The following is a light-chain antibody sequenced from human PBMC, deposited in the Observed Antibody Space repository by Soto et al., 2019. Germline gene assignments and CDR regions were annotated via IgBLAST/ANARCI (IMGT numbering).Light chain of an antibody. Sequence: VLTQPPSASGTPGQRVTISCSGSSSNIGSNTVNWYQQLPGTAPKLLIYSNNQRPSGVPDRFSGSKSGTSASLAISGLQSEDEADYYCAAWDDSLNGDVFGTGTKVTVL. J-gene: IGLJ1*01. V-gene: IGLV1-44*01. CDR2: SNN. CDR1: SSNIGSNT. CDR3: AAWDDSLNGDV.